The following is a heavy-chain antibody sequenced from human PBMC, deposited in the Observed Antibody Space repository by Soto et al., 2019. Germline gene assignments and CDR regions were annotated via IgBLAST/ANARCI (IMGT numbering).Heavy chain of an antibody. Sequence: GASVKVSCKASGGTFSSYAISWVRQAPGQGLEWMGGFIPLFGTAKNAQKFQGRVTTTADKSTSTGYMELSSLRSEDTAVYYCATDRSSSWPPFFDYWGQGTLVTVSS. CDR3: ATDRSSSWPPFFDY. D-gene: IGHD6-13*01. CDR1: GGTFSSYA. CDR2: FIPLFGTA. V-gene: IGHV1-69*06. J-gene: IGHJ4*02.